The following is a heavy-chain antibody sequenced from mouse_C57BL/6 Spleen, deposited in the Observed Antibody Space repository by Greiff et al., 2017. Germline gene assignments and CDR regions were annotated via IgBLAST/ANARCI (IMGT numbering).Heavy chain of an antibody. CDR1: GYAFSSSW. J-gene: IGHJ1*03. V-gene: IGHV1-82*01. CDR2: IYPGDGDT. D-gene: IGHD2-14*01. Sequence: QVHVKQSGPELVKPGASVKISCKASGYAFSSSWMNWVKQRPGQGLEWIGRIYPGDGDTNYNGKFKGKATLTADKSSSTAYMQLSSLTSEDSAVYFCAREEYDEYFDVWGTGTTVTVSS. CDR3: AREEYDEYFDV.